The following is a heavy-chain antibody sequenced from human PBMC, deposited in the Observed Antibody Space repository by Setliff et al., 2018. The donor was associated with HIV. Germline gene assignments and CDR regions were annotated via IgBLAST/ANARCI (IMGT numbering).Heavy chain of an antibody. CDR2: MHTSGNT. Sequence: SETLSLTCTSSGDSISVYYWSWIRQPAGKGLEWSGRMHTSGNTNYNPSLKSRVTMSVATSKNQFSLRLSSVTAADTAVYYCASDQKGYSYGYFDSGGQGTLVTVSS. D-gene: IGHD5-18*01. CDR1: GDSISVYY. J-gene: IGHJ4*02. CDR3: ASDQKGYSYGYFDS. V-gene: IGHV4-4*07.